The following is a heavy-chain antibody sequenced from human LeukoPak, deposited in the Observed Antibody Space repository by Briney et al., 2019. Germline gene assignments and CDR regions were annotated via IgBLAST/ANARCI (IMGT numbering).Heavy chain of an antibody. CDR1: GFTFSGSA. Sequence: PGGSLRLSCAASGFTFSGSAIHWVRQASGKGLEWVGRIRSIANTYATAYAASWKDRFTISRDDSENTAYLQMNSLKTEGTAVYYCTRSDTTTNDFDYWGQGTLVTVSS. V-gene: IGHV3-73*01. J-gene: IGHJ4*02. CDR3: TRSDTTTNDFDY. CDR2: IRSIANTYAT. D-gene: IGHD1-26*01.